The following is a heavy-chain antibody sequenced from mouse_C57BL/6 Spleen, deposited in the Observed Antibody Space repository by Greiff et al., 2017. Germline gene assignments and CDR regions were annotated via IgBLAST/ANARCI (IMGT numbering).Heavy chain of an antibody. CDR3: ARGDYYDGGAVDY. CDR1: GYTFTSYW. Sequence: QVQLKESGAELAKPGASVKLSCKASGYTFTSYWMHWVKQRPGQGPEWIGYINPSSGYTKYNQKFKDKATLTADKSSSTAYMQLSSLTYEDSAVYYCARGDYYDGGAVDYWGKGTTRTVSS. J-gene: IGHJ2*01. D-gene: IGHD1-1*01. CDR2: INPSSGYT. V-gene: IGHV1-7*01.